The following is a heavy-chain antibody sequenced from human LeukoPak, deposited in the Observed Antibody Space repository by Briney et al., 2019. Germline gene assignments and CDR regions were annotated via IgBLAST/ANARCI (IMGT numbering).Heavy chain of an antibody. CDR2: IGGSGRST. V-gene: IGHV3-23*01. CDR1: GFTFNNYA. J-gene: IGHJ3*01. Sequence: GGSLRLSCAASGFTFNNYAVTWVRQAPGKGPEWVSAIGGSGRSTFYAVSVKGRFTISRGSSKKTIYLQMDSLRVEDTAVYYCARGYCGRDTCLGAFDLWGQGTLVTVS. D-gene: IGHD2-21*01. CDR3: ARGYCGRDTCLGAFDL.